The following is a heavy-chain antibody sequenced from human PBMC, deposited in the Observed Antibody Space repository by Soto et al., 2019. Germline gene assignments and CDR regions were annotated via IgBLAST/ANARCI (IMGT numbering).Heavy chain of an antibody. Sequence: QVQLVESGGGVVQPGRSLRLSCAASGFTFSGFGMHWVRHTPGKGLEWLAVISYDGSHKLHADSVQGRFTISRDNSKNTLSLQMNNLRTEDTAVYYCAKDLGHDASASYPYHWGQGTLVSVSS. J-gene: IGHJ5*02. V-gene: IGHV3-30*18. D-gene: IGHD3-10*01. CDR2: ISYDGSHK. CDR3: AKDLGHDASASYPYH. CDR1: GFTFSGFG.